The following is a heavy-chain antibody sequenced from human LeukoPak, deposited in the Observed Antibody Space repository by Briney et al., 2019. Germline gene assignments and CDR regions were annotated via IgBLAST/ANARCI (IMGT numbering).Heavy chain of an antibody. Sequence: PGGSLRLSCAASGFTFSSYSMNWVRQAPGKGLEWVSSISSSSSYIYYADSVKGRFTISGDNAKNSLYLQMNSLRAEDTAVYYCARVPYSYGYAQFDYWGQGTLVTVSS. CDR2: ISSSSSYI. D-gene: IGHD5-18*01. CDR1: GFTFSSYS. J-gene: IGHJ4*02. V-gene: IGHV3-21*01. CDR3: ARVPYSYGYAQFDY.